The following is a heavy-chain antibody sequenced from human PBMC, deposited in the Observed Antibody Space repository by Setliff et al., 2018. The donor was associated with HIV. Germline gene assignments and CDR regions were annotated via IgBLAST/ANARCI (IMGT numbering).Heavy chain of an antibody. CDR3: ARDGAGYGDYEPDWFDP. CDR1: GDTFSTYT. Sequence: SVKVSCKASGDTFSTYTISWVRQAPGQGLAWMGGIIPIFGTTNYAQNFQGRFTITADQSTSTAYMELSSLRSEDTAVYYCARDGAGYGDYEPDWFDPWGQGTLVTVSS. CDR2: IIPIFGTT. J-gene: IGHJ5*02. V-gene: IGHV1-69*13. D-gene: IGHD4-17*01.